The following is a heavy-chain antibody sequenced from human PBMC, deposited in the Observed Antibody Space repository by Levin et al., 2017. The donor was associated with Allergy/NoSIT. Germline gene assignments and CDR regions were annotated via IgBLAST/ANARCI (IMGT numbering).Heavy chain of an antibody. J-gene: IGHJ6*02. V-gene: IGHV1-46*01. D-gene: IGHD3-10*01. Sequence: GASVKVSCKASGYTFSSYYIHWVRQAPGQGLEWVGIINPSGGGTSYAQKFQDRVTMTRDTSTSTVYMEVSSLRSEDTAVYYCARYYGSDGMDVWGQGTTVTVS. CDR1: GYTFSSYY. CDR2: INPSGGGT. CDR3: ARYYGSDGMDV.